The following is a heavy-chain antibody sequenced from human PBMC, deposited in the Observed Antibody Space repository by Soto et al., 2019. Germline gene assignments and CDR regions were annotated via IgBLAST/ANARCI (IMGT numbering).Heavy chain of an antibody. J-gene: IGHJ6*02. V-gene: IGHV6-1*01. Sequence: PSQPLSLTCAISGDSVSSNSAAWNWIRQSPSRGLEWLGRTYYRSKWYNDYAVSVKSRITINPDTSKNQFSLQLNSVTPEDTAVYYCAREGGSGSGWSRYYYGMDVWGQGTTVTVSS. CDR3: AREGGSGSGWSRYYYGMDV. CDR2: TYYRSKWYN. CDR1: GDSVSSNSAA. D-gene: IGHD6-19*01.